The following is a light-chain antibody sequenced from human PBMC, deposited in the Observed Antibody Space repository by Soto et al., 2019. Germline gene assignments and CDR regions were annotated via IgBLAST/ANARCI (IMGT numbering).Light chain of an antibody. Sequence: DIPLTQSPSSLSASVGDRVTISCRTSQSVTTFLNWYQQKPGEAPKLLIYRASTLQNGIPSRFSGSGYGADFVLTISSLQPEDFGTYYCQQSYNSPRTFGLGTKV. CDR3: QQSYNSPRT. J-gene: IGKJ1*01. CDR1: QSVTTF. V-gene: IGKV1-39*01. CDR2: RAS.